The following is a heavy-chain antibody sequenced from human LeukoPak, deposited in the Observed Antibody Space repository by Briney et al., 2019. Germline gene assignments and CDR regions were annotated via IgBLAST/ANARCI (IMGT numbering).Heavy chain of an antibody. D-gene: IGHD1-26*01. J-gene: IGHJ4*02. CDR3: ATTPPPGYSGSFNFDY. V-gene: IGHV1-69*04. CDR2: IIPILGIA. CDR1: GGTFSSYA. Sequence: ASVKVSCKASGGTFSSYAISWVRQAPGQGLEWMGRIIPILGIANYAQKFQGRVTITADKFTSTAYMELSSLRSEDTAVYYCATTPPPGYSGSFNFDYWGQGTLVTVSS.